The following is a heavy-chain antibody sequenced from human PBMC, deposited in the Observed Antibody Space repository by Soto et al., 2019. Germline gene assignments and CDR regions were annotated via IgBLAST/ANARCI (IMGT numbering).Heavy chain of an antibody. CDR1: GFTFSSYA. Sequence: GGSLRLSCAASGFTFSSYAMSWVRQAPGKGLEWVSAISGSGGSPYYADSVKGRFTISRDNSKNTLYLQMNSLRAEDTAVYYCAKAEDYYDSSGYYYVYAFDIWGQGTMVTVSS. V-gene: IGHV3-23*01. CDR2: ISGSGGSP. CDR3: AKAEDYYDSSGYYYVYAFDI. J-gene: IGHJ3*02. D-gene: IGHD3-22*01.